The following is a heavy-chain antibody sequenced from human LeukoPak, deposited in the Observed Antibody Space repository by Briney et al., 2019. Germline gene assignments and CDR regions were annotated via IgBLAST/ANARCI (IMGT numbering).Heavy chain of an antibody. CDR2: IYHSGST. CDR3: ARVYGSGSYYNENYYYYMDV. Sequence: PSETLSLTCTVSGYSISSGYYWGWIRQPPGKGLEWIGSIYHSGSTYYNPSLKSRVTISVDTSKNQFSLKLSSVTAADTAVYYCARVYGSGSYYNENYYYYMDVWGKGTTVTVSS. V-gene: IGHV4-38-2*02. J-gene: IGHJ6*03. CDR1: GYSISSGYY. D-gene: IGHD3-10*01.